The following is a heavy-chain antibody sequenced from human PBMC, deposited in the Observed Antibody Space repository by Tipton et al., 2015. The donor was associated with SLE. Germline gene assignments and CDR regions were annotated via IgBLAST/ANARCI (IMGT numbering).Heavy chain of an antibody. Sequence: SLRLSCAASGFTFSSYGMHWVRQAPGKGLEWVAVISYDGSNKYYADSVKGRFTISRDNSKNTLYLQMNSLRAEDTAVYYCARGGGVAAPLDYWGQGTLVTVSS. D-gene: IGHD6-13*01. CDR2: ISYDGSNK. V-gene: IGHV3-30*03. CDR1: GFTFSSYG. CDR3: ARGGGVAAPLDY. J-gene: IGHJ4*02.